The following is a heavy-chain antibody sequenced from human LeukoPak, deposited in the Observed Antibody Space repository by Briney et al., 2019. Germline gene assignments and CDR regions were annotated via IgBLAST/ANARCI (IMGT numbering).Heavy chain of an antibody. CDR1: YGSISSGNYY. J-gene: IGHJ4*02. Sequence: SETLSLACTVSYGSISSGNYYWSRIRQPPGKGVERIGYIYHSGNTYYNPSLKSRVTISVDRSKNQLSLKLSSVTAADTAVYYCARASGESIAAAHNYFDYWGQGTLVTVSS. CDR3: ARASGESIAAAHNYFDY. V-gene: IGHV4-30-2*01. CDR2: IYHSGNT. D-gene: IGHD6-6*01.